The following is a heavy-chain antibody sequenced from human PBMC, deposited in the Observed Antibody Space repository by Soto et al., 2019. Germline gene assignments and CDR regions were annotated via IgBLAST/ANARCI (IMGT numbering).Heavy chain of an antibody. V-gene: IGHV3-23*01. J-gene: IGHJ3*02. D-gene: IGHD5-18*01. CDR3: AKDLVGVYGTAMVRVAFDI. CDR2: ISGSGGST. Sequence: EVQLLESGGGLVQPGGSLRLSCAASGFTFSSYAMSWVRQAPGKGLEWVSAISGSGGSTYYADSVKGRFTISRDNSKNTLYLQMNSLRAEDTAVYYCAKDLVGVYGTAMVRVAFDIWGQGTMVTVSS. CDR1: GFTFSSYA.